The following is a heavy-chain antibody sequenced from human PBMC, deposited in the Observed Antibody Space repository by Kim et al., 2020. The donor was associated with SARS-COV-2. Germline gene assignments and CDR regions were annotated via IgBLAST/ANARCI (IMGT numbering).Heavy chain of an antibody. V-gene: IGHV3-53*01. CDR1: GFTVSSNY. CDR2: IYSGGST. J-gene: IGHJ5*02. Sequence: GGSLRLSCAASGFTVSSNYMSWVRQAPGKGLEWVSVIYSGGSTYYADSVKGRFTISRENSKNTLYLQMNSMSAEDTAVYYCAREGEPWPMVRGKGGTYFDPWGQGTLVTVSS. D-gene: IGHD3-10*01. CDR3: AREGEPWPMVRGKGGTYFDP.